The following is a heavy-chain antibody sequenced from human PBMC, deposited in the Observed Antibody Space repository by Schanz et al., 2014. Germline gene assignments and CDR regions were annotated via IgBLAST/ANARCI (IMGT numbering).Heavy chain of an antibody. D-gene: IGHD6-13*01. V-gene: IGHV3-30*03. J-gene: IGHJ6*02. CDR3: ARDRQQLVGRIGYYYGMDV. CDR2: ISYDGNNK. Sequence: QVQLVESGGGVVQPGRSLRLSCAASGFTFRSHGMHWVRQAPGKGLEWVALISYDGNNKFYTDSVKGRFTISRDNSKNTLYLQMNSLRAEDTAVYYCARDRQQLVGRIGYYYGMDVWGQGTTVTVSS. CDR1: GFTFRSHG.